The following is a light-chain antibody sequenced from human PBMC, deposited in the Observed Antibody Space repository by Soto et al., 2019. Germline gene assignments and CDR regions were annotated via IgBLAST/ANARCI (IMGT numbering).Light chain of an antibody. CDR3: QHYNNWPPYS. V-gene: IGKV3-15*01. Sequence: ETVMTQSPDTLSVSPGESATLSCRASQDVSTNLAWFHQKPGQTPRLVLYGASKRATGIPARFSGSGSGRHFTLTISSLQSEDFGVYYGQHYNNWPPYSFGQGTKVESK. CDR2: GAS. CDR1: QDVSTN. J-gene: IGKJ2*03.